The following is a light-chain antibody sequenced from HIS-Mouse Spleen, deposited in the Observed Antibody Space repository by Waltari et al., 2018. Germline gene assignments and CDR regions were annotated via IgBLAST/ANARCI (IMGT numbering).Light chain of an antibody. CDR3: YSTDSSGNHRV. CDR1: ALPKKY. CDR2: EDS. V-gene: IGLV3-10*01. Sequence: SYELTQPPSVSVSPGQTARITCSGDALPKKYAYWYQQKSGQAPVPVIYEDSQRPSGIPGRFSGSSSGTMATLTISGAQVEDEADYYCYSTDSSGNHRVFGGGTKLTVL. J-gene: IGLJ2*01.